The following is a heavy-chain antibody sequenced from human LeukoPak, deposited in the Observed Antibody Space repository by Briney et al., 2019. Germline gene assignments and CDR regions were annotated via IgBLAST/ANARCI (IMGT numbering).Heavy chain of an antibody. D-gene: IGHD3-9*01. Sequence: ASVKVSCKASGGTFSSYAISWVRQAPGQGLEWMGRIIPILGIANYAQKFQGRVTITADKSTSTAYMELSSLRSEDTAVYYCARDIRYYDILTGYPGDAFDIWGQGTMVTVSS. CDR1: GGTFSSYA. J-gene: IGHJ3*02. V-gene: IGHV1-69*04. CDR2: IIPILGIA. CDR3: ARDIRYYDILTGYPGDAFDI.